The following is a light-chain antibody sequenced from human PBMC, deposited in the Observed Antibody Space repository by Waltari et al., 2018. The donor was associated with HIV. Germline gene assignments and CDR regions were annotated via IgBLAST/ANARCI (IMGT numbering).Light chain of an antibody. J-gene: IGKJ2*01. CDR1: QSVNSRF. Sequence: EIVLTQSPGTLSLSPGDRATLSCRASQSVNSRFLAWYQHKRGHSPRLLIHGASSRATGIPDRFSGGGSGTDFTLTITRLEPEDFAVDYCLQYGTLRYTFGQGTKLEIK. CDR3: LQYGTLRYT. V-gene: IGKV3-20*01. CDR2: GAS.